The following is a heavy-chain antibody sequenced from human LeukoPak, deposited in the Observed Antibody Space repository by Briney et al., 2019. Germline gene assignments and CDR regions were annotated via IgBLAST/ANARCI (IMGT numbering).Heavy chain of an antibody. CDR3: AKDKTVDTTMIIGH. Sequence: GGCLRLSCAASGFTFSTYAMSWVRQAPGKRLEWVSVINGRGGATAYAGSVRGRFSISRDNSKSTLYLHMSSLRAEDTAMYFCAKDKTVDTTMIIGHWGQGTLVTVSS. CDR2: INGRGGAT. J-gene: IGHJ4*02. CDR1: GFTFSTYA. D-gene: IGHD5-18*01. V-gene: IGHV3-23*01.